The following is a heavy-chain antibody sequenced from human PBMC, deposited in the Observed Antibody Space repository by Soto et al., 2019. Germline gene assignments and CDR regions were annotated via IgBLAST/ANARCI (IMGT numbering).Heavy chain of an antibody. J-gene: IGHJ4*02. CDR2: ISPYTGNT. CDR3: ASAGDIVVVPAVNGYFDY. CDR1: GYIFVNYG. V-gene: IGHV1-18*01. D-gene: IGHD2-2*01. Sequence: SVKVSCKASGYIFVNYGIAWVRQAPGQGLEWVGWISPYTGNTHSATKVEGRLTMTTDTSTSTAYMELRSLRSDDTAVYYCASAGDIVVVPAVNGYFDYWGQGTLVTVSS.